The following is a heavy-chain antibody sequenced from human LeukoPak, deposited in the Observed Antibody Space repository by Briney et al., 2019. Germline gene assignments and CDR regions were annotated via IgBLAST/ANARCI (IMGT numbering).Heavy chain of an antibody. V-gene: IGHV3-30-3*01. CDR1: AFTFSSYA. CDR2: ISYDGSNK. CDR3: ARDQMAAGGNLDPYFDY. J-gene: IGHJ4*02. Sequence: GGSLRLSCVASAFTFSSYAIHWVRQAPGKGLEWVAVISYDGSNKYYADSVKGRFTISGDNSKNTVYLQVNSLRADDTAVYYCARDQMAAGGNLDPYFDYWGQGTLVTVSS. D-gene: IGHD6-13*01.